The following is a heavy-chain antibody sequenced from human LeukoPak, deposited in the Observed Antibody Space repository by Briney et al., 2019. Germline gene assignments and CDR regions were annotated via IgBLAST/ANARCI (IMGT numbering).Heavy chain of an antibody. D-gene: IGHD2-2*01. CDR3: ASLYCSSTSCYGDYFDY. Sequence: SATLSLTCDVYGGSFSGYYWSWIRQPPGQGPEWIGEINHSGSNNYNPSLKSRVTISVDTSKNQFSLKLSSVTAADTAVYYCASLYCSSTSCYGDYFDYWGQGTLVTVSS. V-gene: IGHV4-34*01. CDR1: GGSFSGYY. J-gene: IGHJ4*02. CDR2: INHSGSN.